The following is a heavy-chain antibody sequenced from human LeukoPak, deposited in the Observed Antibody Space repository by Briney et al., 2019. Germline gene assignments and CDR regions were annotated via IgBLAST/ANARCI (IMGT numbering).Heavy chain of an antibody. CDR3: ARAGIAAAPPRFDP. CDR1: GFTFGGYG. V-gene: IGHV3-48*03. CDR2: ISSSGSTI. D-gene: IGHD6-13*01. J-gene: IGHJ5*02. Sequence: GRSLRLSCTASGFTFGGYGMNWFRQAPGKGLEWVSYISSSGSTIYYADSVKGRFTISRDNAKNSLYLQMNSLRAEDTAVYYCARAGIAAAPPRFDPWGQGTLVTVSS.